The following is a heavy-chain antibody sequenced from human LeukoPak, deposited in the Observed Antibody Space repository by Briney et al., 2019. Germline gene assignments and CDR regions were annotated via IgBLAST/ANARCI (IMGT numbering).Heavy chain of an antibody. J-gene: IGHJ4*02. CDR2: ISSSSSYI. CDR1: GFTFSSYS. D-gene: IGHD3-22*01. Sequence: NPGGSLRLSCAASGFTFSSYSMNWVRQAPGKGLEWVSSISSSSSYIYYADSVKGRFTISRDNAKNSLYLQMNSLRAEDTAVYYCARDKGVRSSGYSFDYWGQGTLVTVSS. CDR3: ARDKGVRSSGYSFDY. V-gene: IGHV3-21*01.